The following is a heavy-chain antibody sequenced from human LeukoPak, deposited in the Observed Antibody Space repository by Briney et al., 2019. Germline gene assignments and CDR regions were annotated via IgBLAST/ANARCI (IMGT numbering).Heavy chain of an antibody. J-gene: IGHJ4*02. Sequence: PSETLSLTCTVSGGSISSYYWSWIRQPPGKGLEWIGYIYYSGSTYYNLSLKSRVTISADMSKNQFSLKLSSVTAADTAVYYCARGYGGNSGFDYWGQGTLVTVSS. CDR2: IYYSGST. D-gene: IGHD4-23*01. CDR3: ARGYGGNSGFDY. V-gene: IGHV4-59*08. CDR1: GGSISSYY.